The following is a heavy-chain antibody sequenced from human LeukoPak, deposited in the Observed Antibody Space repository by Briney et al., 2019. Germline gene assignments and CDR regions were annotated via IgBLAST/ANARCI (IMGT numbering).Heavy chain of an antibody. Sequence: GGSLRLSCAASGFIFDDYAMHWVRQAPGKGLEWVSGISWNSGSIGYADSVKGRFTISRDNAKNSLYLQMNSLRAEDTALYYCTRRGMALDAFDVWGQGTMVTVSS. J-gene: IGHJ3*01. CDR3: TRRGMALDAFDV. D-gene: IGHD3-16*01. CDR1: GFIFDDYA. CDR2: ISWNSGSI. V-gene: IGHV3-9*01.